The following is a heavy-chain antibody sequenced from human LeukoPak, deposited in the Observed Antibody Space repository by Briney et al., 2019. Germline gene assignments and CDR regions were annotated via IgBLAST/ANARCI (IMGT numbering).Heavy chain of an antibody. Sequence: SQTLSLTCTVSGGSISSGGYSWSWIRQHPGKGLEWIGYIYYSGSTYYNPSLKSRVTISVDTSKNQFSLKLSSVTAADTAVYYCAREGRRQGDFDYWGQGTLVTVSS. D-gene: IGHD3-16*01. CDR3: AREGRRQGDFDY. J-gene: IGHJ4*02. CDR2: IYYSGST. V-gene: IGHV4-31*03. CDR1: GGSISSGGYS.